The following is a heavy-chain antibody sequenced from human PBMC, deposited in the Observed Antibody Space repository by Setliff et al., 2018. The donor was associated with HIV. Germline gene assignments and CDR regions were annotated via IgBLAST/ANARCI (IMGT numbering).Heavy chain of an antibody. CDR2: IFHSGST. J-gene: IGHJ6*02. D-gene: IGHD3-10*01. CDR3: ARVGRDDYYYAMDV. V-gene: IGHV4-30-2*01. Sequence: SETLSLSCAVSGASISSGGYSWTWIRQPPGKGLEWIGYIFHSGSTYSHPSLKSRVTISVDKSKNQFSLNLSSVTAADTAVYYCARVGRDDYYYAMDVWGQGTTVTV. CDR1: GASISSGGYS.